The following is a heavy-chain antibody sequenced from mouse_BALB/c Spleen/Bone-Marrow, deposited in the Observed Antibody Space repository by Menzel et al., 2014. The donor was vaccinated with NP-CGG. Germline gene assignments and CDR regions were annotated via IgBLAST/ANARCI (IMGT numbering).Heavy chain of an antibody. CDR1: GYTFXRYW. V-gene: IGHV1-9*01. J-gene: IGHJ1*01. CDR2: ILPGSGST. D-gene: IGHD1-1*01. Sequence: VQLQQSGAELMKPGASVKISCKVTGYTFXRYWIEWVKQRPGHGLEWIGEILPGSGSTNYNEKFKGKATFTADTSSNTAYMQLSSLTSEDSAVYYCARWGYGSSHVGYFDVWGAGTTVTVSS. CDR3: ARWGYGSSHVGYFDV.